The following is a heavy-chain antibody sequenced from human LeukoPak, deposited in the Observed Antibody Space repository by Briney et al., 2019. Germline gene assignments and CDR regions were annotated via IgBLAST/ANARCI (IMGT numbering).Heavy chain of an antibody. CDR1: GGSFSGYY. J-gene: IGHJ5*02. V-gene: IGHV4-34*01. D-gene: IGHD3-10*01. CDR3: ARAPVESYYYGSGSYHAWFDP. Sequence: SETLSLTRAVYGGSFSGYYWSWIRQPPGKGLEWIGEINHSGSTNYNPSLKSRVTISVDTSKNQFSLKLSSVTAADTAVYYCARAPVESYYYGSGSYHAWFDPWGQGTLVTVSS. CDR2: INHSGST.